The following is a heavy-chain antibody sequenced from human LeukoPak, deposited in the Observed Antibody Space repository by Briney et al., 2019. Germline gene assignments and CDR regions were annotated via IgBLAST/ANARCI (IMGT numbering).Heavy chain of an antibody. CDR3: AREGDIVVVPAANDAFDI. J-gene: IGHJ3*02. V-gene: IGHV3-7*01. D-gene: IGHD2-2*01. Sequence: DSMKGRFTISRDNAKNSLYLQMNSLRAEDTAVYYCAREGDIVVVPAANDAFDIWGQGTMVTVSS.